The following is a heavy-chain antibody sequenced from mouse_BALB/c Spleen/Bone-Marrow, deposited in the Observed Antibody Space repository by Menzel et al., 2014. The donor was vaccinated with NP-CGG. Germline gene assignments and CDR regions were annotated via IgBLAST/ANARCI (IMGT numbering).Heavy chain of an antibody. CDR2: NDPANGNT. CDR3: ASYVYGYYFNY. D-gene: IGHD2-2*01. CDR1: GFNIQDTY. V-gene: IGHV14-3*02. Sequence: SGAELVKPGASVKLSCTASGFNIQDTYMHWVKQRPEQGLDWIGRNDPANGNTKYDPKFQGKATITADTSSNTAYLQLSSLTSEDTAVYYCASYVYGYYFNYWSQRPTLTVSS. J-gene: IGHJ2*01.